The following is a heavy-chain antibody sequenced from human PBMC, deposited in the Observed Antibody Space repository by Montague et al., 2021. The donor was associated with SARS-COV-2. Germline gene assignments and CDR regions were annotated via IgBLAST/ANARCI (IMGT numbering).Heavy chain of an antibody. J-gene: IGHJ4*02. CDR3: ARKASRGITIFGVVTASYDFDY. CDR1: GGSISSSSYY. V-gene: IGHV4-39*01. D-gene: IGHD3-3*01. CDR2: IYYSGST. Sequence: SETRSLTCTVSGGSISSSSYYWGWIRQPPGKGLEWIGSIYYSGSTYYNPSLKSRVTISADTSKNQFSLKLSSVTAADTAVYYCARKASRGITIFGVVTASYDFDYWGQGTLVTVSS.